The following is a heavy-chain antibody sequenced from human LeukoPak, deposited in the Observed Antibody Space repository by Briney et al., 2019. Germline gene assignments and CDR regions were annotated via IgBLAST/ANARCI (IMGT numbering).Heavy chain of an antibody. CDR3: AKDPPDLPLYYYDSSGYPDY. J-gene: IGHJ4*02. Sequence: PGGSLRLSCAASGFTFSSYGMHWVRQAPGKGLEWVAFIRYDGSNKYYADSVKGRFTICRDNYKNTLHLQMHSLRAEATAVYYCAKDPPDLPLYYYDSSGYPDYWGKGPLVTVSS. V-gene: IGHV3-30*02. CDR1: GFTFSSYG. CDR2: IRYDGSNK. D-gene: IGHD3-22*01.